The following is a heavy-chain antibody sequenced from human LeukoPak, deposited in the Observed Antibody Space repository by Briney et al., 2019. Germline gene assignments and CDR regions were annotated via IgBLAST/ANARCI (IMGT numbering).Heavy chain of an antibody. CDR3: AIEGSKSRYFDWLQT. D-gene: IGHD3-9*01. Sequence: ASVKVSCKVSGYTLTELSMHWVRQGPGKGLEWMGGFDPEDAETIYAQKFQGRVTLTEDTSTDTAYMELSSLRSEDTAVYYCAIEGSKSRYFDWLQTWGQGTLATVSS. CDR1: GYTLTELS. J-gene: IGHJ5*02. V-gene: IGHV1-24*01. CDR2: FDPEDAET.